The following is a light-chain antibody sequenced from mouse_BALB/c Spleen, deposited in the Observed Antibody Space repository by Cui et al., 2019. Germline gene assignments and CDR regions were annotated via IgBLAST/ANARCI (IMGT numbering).Light chain of an antibody. V-gene: IGKV4-68*01. CDR3: QQWSSNPFT. Sequence: QIVLTQSPALMSASPGEKVTMTCSASSSVSYMYWYQQKPRSSPKPWIYLTSNLAFGVPARFSGSGSGTSYSLTISSMEAEDAATYYCQQWSSNPFTFGSGTKLEIK. CDR1: SSVSY. CDR2: LTS. J-gene: IGKJ4*01.